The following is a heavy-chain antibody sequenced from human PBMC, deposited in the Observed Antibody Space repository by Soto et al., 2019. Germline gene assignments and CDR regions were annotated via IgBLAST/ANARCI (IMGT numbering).Heavy chain of an antibody. CDR1: EFSFRSYW. V-gene: IGHV3-7*01. J-gene: IGHJ4*02. Sequence: QPWWSLRLSCSASEFSFRSYWMTWFRQAPGKGLEWVALINEDGSQKYYVGSVKGRFIISRDNAKDSVYMQMDSLRAGDTAVYFCARVGRYGWDFDHWGQGTLVTVSS. CDR3: ARVGRYGWDFDH. CDR2: INEDGSQK. D-gene: IGHD5-18*01.